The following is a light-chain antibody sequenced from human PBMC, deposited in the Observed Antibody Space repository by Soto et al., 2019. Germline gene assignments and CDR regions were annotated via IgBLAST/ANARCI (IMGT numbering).Light chain of an antibody. CDR1: QDVGRW. J-gene: IGKJ3*01. Sequence: DIQMTQSPSSLSASVGYTVTITCRSSQDVGRWLSWYQQKPGKAPKLLIYAASSLQSGVPSRFSGSGSGTDFTLTVSSLQPEDVATYYGQRTYNALRGFGPGTKVDIK. CDR2: AAS. V-gene: IGKV1D-12*01. CDR3: QRTYNALRG.